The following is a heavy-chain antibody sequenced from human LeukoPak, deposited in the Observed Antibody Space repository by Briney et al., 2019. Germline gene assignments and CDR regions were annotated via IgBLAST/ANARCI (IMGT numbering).Heavy chain of an antibody. Sequence: GRSLRLSCAASGFTFSSYGMHWVRQAPGEGLEWVAVTWYDGSNKYYADSVKGRFTISRDDSKNTLYLQMNSLRAEDTAVYYCARGSAAAVAGTGEDFDYWGQGTLVTVSS. V-gene: IGHV3-33*01. CDR1: GFTFSSYG. J-gene: IGHJ4*02. D-gene: IGHD6-19*01. CDR2: TWYDGSNK. CDR3: ARGSAAAVAGTGEDFDY.